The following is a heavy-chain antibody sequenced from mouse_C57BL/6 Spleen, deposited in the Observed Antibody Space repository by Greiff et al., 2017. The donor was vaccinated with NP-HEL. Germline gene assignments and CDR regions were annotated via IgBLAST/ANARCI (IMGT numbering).Heavy chain of an antibody. CDR3: ARRDYGSGSWFAY. Sequence: QVQLQQSGAELVRPGASVTLSCKASGYTFTDYEMHWVKQTPVHGLEWIGSIDPETGGTAYNQKFKGKAILTADKSSSTAYMELRSLTSEDSAVSYCARRDYGSGSWFAYWGQGTLVTVSA. CDR1: GYTFTDYE. V-gene: IGHV1-15*01. J-gene: IGHJ3*01. D-gene: IGHD1-1*01. CDR2: IDPETGGT.